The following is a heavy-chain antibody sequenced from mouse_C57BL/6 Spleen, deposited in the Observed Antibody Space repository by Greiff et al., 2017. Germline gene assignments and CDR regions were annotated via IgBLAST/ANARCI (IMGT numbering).Heavy chain of an antibody. CDR2: IDPSDSYT. D-gene: IGHD4-1*01. CDR1: GYTFTSYW. V-gene: IGHV1-59*01. J-gene: IGHJ4*01. Sequence: QVQLQQSGAELVRPGTSVKLSCKASGYTFTSYWMHWVKQRPGQGLEWIGVIDPSDSYTNYNQKFKGKATLTVDTSSSTAYMQLSSLTSEDSAVYYCAREELGMGAMDYWGQGTSVTVSS. CDR3: AREELGMGAMDY.